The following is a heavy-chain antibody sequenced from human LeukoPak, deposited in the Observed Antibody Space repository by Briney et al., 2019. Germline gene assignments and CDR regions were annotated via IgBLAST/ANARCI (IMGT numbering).Heavy chain of an antibody. CDR3: ARDRELLESDY. V-gene: IGHV3-21*01. D-gene: IGHD1-26*01. CDR1: GFTFSSFA. CDR2: INNVGSHI. Sequence: GGSLRLSCAASGFTFSSFAMNWVRQAPGKGLEWVSSINNVGSHIYYADSVKGRFTISRDNAKNSLYLQMNSLRAEDTAVYYCARDRELLESDYWGQGTLVTVSS. J-gene: IGHJ4*02.